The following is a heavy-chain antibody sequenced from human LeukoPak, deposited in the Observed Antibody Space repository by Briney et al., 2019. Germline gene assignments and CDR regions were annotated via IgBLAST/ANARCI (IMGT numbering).Heavy chain of an antibody. CDR3: ANGQLEAGGSNAFDI. V-gene: IGHV3-33*06. D-gene: IGHD6-6*01. J-gene: IGHJ3*02. CDR2: IWYDGSNK. CDR1: GFTFSSYG. Sequence: HPGGSLRLSCAASGFTFSSYGMHWVRQAPGKGLEWVAVIWYDGSNKYYADSAKGRFTISRDNSKNTLYLEMNSLRAEDKAVYYGANGQLEAGGSNAFDIWGQGTMVTVSS.